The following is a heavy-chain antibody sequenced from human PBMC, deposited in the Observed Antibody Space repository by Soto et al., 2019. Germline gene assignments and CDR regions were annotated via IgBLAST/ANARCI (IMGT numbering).Heavy chain of an antibody. CDR3: AKGTTYCDFWSGPGLTFDY. CDR2: ISGSGGST. J-gene: IGHJ4*02. V-gene: IGHV3-23*01. CDR1: GFTFSSYA. D-gene: IGHD3-3*01. Sequence: GGSLRLSCAASGFTFSSYAMSWVRQAPGKGLEWVAAISGSGGSTYYADSAKGRVTISRDNSKNTLYLQMNSLRAEDTAVYYCAKGTTYCDFWSGPGLTFDYWGQGTLVSVPQ.